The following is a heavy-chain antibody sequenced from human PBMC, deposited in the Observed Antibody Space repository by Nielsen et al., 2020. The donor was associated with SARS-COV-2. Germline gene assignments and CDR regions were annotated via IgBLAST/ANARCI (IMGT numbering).Heavy chain of an antibody. CDR3: AREGNVDTAIPVPVYYYYGLDV. D-gene: IGHD5-18*01. CDR2: IYSDDSA. Sequence: GGSLRLSCAASGFSVSSNYMSWVRQAAGKGLEWVSVIYSDDSASYADSVKGRFTVSRDNFKNMLFLQMNSLRVEDTAVYYCAREGNVDTAIPVPVYYYYGLDVWGQGTTVTVSS. V-gene: IGHV3-66*01. J-gene: IGHJ6*02. CDR1: GFSVSSNY.